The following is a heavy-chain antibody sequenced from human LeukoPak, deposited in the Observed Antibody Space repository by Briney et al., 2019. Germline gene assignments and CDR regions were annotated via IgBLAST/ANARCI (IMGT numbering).Heavy chain of an antibody. D-gene: IGHD2-15*01. CDR3: AKGGRVVVSMGDAFDI. J-gene: IGHJ3*02. V-gene: IGHV3-30*18. CDR1: GFTFSSYS. Sequence: GGSLRLSCAASGFTFSSYSMNWVRQAPGKGLEWVAVISSDGSSKYYEDSVKGRFTISRDNSKKTLYLQMNSLRTEDTAVYYCAKGGRVVVSMGDAFDIWGQGTTVTVSS. CDR2: ISSDGSSK.